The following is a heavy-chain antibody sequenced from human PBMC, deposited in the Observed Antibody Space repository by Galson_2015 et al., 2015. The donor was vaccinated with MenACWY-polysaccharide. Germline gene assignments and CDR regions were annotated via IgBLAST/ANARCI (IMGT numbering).Heavy chain of an antibody. CDR3: AKVAVAVPMSFFNY. V-gene: IGHV3-23*01. Sequence: SLRLSCAASGFTFSSYAMSWVRQAPGKGLEWVSTVSGSGSSTYYADSVKGRFTISRDNSKNTLYLQMGSLRAEDTAVYYCAKVAVAVPMSFFNYWGQGTLVTVSS. D-gene: IGHD6-19*01. CDR1: GFTFSSYA. J-gene: IGHJ4*02. CDR2: VSGSGSST.